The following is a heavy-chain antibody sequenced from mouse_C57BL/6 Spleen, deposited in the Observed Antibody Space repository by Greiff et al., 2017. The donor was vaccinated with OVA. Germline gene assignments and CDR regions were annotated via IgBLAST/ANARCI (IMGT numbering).Heavy chain of an antibody. Sequence: EVKVVESGGGLVKPGGSLKLSCAASGFTFSDYGMHWVRQAPEKGLEWVAYISSGSSTIYYADTVKGRFTISRDNAKNTLFLQMTSLRSEDTAMYYCARPDDYGDYYAMDYWGQGTSVTVSS. CDR2: ISSGSSTI. CDR3: ARPDDYGDYYAMDY. J-gene: IGHJ4*01. V-gene: IGHV5-17*01. D-gene: IGHD2-4*01. CDR1: GFTFSDYG.